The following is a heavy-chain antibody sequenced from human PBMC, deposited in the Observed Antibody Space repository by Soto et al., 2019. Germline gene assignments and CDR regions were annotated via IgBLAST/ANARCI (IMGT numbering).Heavy chain of an antibody. D-gene: IGHD6-13*01. V-gene: IGHV1-2*04. J-gene: IGHJ6*02. CDR3: ARWKQQLVRGYYYYGMDV. CDR1: RDTFTRHY. CDR2: INPNSGGT. Sequence: GSLKVSCKGCRDTFTRHYIHLGRQAPGQRPEWMGWINPNSGGTNYAQKFQGWVTMTRDTSISTAYMELSRLRSDDTAVYYCARWKQQLVRGYYYYGMDVWGQGTTVTVSS.